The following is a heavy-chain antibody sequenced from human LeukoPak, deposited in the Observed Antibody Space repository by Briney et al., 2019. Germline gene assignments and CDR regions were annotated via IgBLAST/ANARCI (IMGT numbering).Heavy chain of an antibody. J-gene: IGHJ4*02. Sequence: PGGSLRLSCAASGFTFSSYAMHWVRQAPGKGLEWVAVISYDGSNKYYADSVKGRFTISRDNFKNTLYLQMNSLRDEDTAVYCCARRGQSGHGFDYWGQGTLVTVS. D-gene: IGHD5-12*01. CDR2: ISYDGSNK. CDR1: GFTFSSYA. V-gene: IGHV3-30-3*01. CDR3: ARRGQSGHGFDY.